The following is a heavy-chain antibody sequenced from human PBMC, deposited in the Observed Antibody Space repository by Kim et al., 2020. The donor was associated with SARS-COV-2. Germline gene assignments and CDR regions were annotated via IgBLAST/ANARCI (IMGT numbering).Heavy chain of an antibody. CDR2: IYYSGST. Sequence: SETLSLTCTVSGGSISSSSYYWGWIRQPPGKGLEWIGSIYYSGSTYYNPSLKSRVTISVDTSKNQFSLKLSSVTAADTAVYYCARLVDSSGWYPDLWGQG. J-gene: IGHJ5*02. D-gene: IGHD6-19*01. CDR1: GGSISSSSYY. V-gene: IGHV4-39*01. CDR3: ARLVDSSGWYPDL.